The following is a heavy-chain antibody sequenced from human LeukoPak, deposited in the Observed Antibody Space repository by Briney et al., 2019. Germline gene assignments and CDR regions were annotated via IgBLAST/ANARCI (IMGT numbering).Heavy chain of an antibody. CDR3: ARAYYDILTHDY. CDR2: MNPNSGNT. Sequence: ASVKVSCKASGYTFTSYEINWVRQATGQGLEWMGWMNPNSGNTGYAQKFQGRVTMTRNTSISTAYMELSSLRSEDTAVYYCARAYYDILTHDYWGQGTLVTVSS. CDR1: GYTFTSYE. V-gene: IGHV1-8*01. J-gene: IGHJ4*02. D-gene: IGHD3-9*01.